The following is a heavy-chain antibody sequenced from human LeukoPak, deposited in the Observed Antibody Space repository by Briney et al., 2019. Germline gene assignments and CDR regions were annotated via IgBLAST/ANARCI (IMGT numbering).Heavy chain of an antibody. Sequence: HPGGSLRLSCAASGFTFDDYAMHWVRQAPGKGLEWVSGISWNSGSIGYADSVKGRFTISRDNSKNTLYLQMNSLRAEDTAVYYCAKDHSRTLPYYDFWSGANDYWGQGTLVTVSS. V-gene: IGHV3-9*01. J-gene: IGHJ4*02. CDR3: AKDHSRTLPYYDFWSGANDY. CDR1: GFTFDDYA. D-gene: IGHD3-3*01. CDR2: ISWNSGSI.